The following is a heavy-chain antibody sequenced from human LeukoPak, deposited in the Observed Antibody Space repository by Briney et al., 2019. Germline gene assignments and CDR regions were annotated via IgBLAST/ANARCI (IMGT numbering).Heavy chain of an antibody. V-gene: IGHV3-23*01. CDR1: TFTFSNYE. CDR3: AKCIVGATAPFDY. J-gene: IGHJ4*02. Sequence: GGSLRLSCAASTFTFSNYEMNWVRQAPGKGLEWVSAFSGSGGSTYYADSVKGRFTISRDNSKNTLYLQMNSMRAEDTAVYYCAKCIVGATAPFDYWGQGTLVTVSS. D-gene: IGHD1-26*01. CDR2: FSGSGGST.